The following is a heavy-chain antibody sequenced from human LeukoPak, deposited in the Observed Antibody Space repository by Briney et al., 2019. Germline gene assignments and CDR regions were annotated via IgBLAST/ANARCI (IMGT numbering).Heavy chain of an antibody. V-gene: IGHV1-2*02. CDR2: INPNSGGT. J-gene: IGHJ4*02. CDR1: GYTFTGYY. CDR3: ATTVYSSGWYYFDH. D-gene: IGHD6-19*01. Sequence: ASVKVSCKASGYTFTGYYMHWVRQAPGQGLEWMGWINPNSGGTNYAQKFQGRVTMTRDTSISTAYMELSRLRSDDTAVYYCATTVYSSGWYYFDHWGQGTLVTVSS.